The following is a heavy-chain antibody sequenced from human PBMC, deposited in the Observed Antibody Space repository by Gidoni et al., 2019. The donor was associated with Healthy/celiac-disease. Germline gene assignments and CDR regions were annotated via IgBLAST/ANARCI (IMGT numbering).Heavy chain of an antibody. Sequence: QVQLVESGGGVVQPGRSLRISCAASGFNFSSYAMPWDRQAPGKGLEWVAVISYDGSNKHYADSGKGRFTISRDNSKNTLYLQMNSLRAEDTAVYYCARVRCSSTSCYYYYGMDVWGQGTTVTVSS. V-gene: IGHV3-30*01. D-gene: IGHD2-2*01. CDR1: GFNFSSYA. CDR2: ISYDGSNK. J-gene: IGHJ6*02. CDR3: ARVRCSSTSCYYYYGMDV.